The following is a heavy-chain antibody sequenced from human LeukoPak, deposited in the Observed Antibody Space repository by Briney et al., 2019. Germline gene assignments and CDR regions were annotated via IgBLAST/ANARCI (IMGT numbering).Heavy chain of an antibody. J-gene: IGHJ5*02. CDR1: AFTFSRYG. CDR3: AKGRYGSGSDTP. CDR2: IRSDGNNK. Sequence: GGSLRLSCAASAFTFSRYGMHWVRQAPGKGLEWVALIRSDGNNKYYADSVKGRFTISRDNSKNTLSLQMNSLRTEDTAVYYCAKGRYGSGSDTPWGQGTLVTVSS. D-gene: IGHD3-10*01. V-gene: IGHV3-30*02.